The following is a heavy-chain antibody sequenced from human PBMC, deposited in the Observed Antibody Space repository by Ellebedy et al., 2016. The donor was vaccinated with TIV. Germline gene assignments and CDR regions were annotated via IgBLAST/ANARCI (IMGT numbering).Heavy chain of an antibody. Sequence: AASVKVSCKASGHTFTSYGISWARQAPGQGLEWMGWISTNNGNTNYAQKFQDRVTLTTDTSTSTAYMELRGLRSDDTAVYYCVRDLSWGNAEMSIMTWWFDPWGQGTLVTVSS. CDR1: GHTFTSYG. V-gene: IGHV1-18*04. CDR3: VRDLSWGNAEMSIMTWWFDP. CDR2: ISTNNGNT. D-gene: IGHD5-24*01. J-gene: IGHJ5*02.